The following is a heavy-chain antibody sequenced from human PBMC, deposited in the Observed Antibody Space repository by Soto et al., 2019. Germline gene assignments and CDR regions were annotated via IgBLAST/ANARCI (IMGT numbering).Heavy chain of an antibody. J-gene: IGHJ4*02. D-gene: IGHD3-3*01. CDR1: GDSVSSVGFH. CDR2: IYNGGST. Sequence: SETLSLTCTVSGDSVSSVGFHWACLRRPPGKGLEWIGYIYNGGSTYYRPSLESRMHMSLDATRNPYSLRLTSVTAADTAVYFCARAPVVLDTIRYIDYWGQGKLVTVSS. V-gene: IGHV4-30-4*01. CDR3: ARAPVVLDTIRYIDY.